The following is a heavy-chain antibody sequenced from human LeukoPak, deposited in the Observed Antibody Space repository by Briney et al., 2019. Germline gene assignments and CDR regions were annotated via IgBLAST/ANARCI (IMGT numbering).Heavy chain of an antibody. Sequence: GGSVRLSCGASGFIISHYAMNWVPQAPGKGLEWVSSIASDGDTFYADSVKGRFTISRDISRNTLHLQMNSLRADDTAVYFCAREAYRHLDLHNWGQGTLVTVSS. J-gene: IGHJ4*02. CDR3: AREAYRHLDLHN. V-gene: IGHV3-23*01. CDR1: GFIISHYA. D-gene: IGHD2-21*01. CDR2: IASDGDT.